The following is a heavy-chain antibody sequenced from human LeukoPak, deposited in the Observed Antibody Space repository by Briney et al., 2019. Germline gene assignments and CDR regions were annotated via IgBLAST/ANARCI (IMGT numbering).Heavy chain of an antibody. D-gene: IGHD1-26*01. CDR3: ARISGSSVGYYYYGMDV. Sequence: SETLSLTCTVSGGSISSYYWSWIRQPPGKGLEWIGYIYYSGSTNYNPSLKSRVTISVDTSKNQFSLKLSSVTAADTAVYYCARISGSSVGYYYYGMDVWGQGTTVTVSS. V-gene: IGHV4-59*08. J-gene: IGHJ6*02. CDR2: IYYSGST. CDR1: GGSISSYY.